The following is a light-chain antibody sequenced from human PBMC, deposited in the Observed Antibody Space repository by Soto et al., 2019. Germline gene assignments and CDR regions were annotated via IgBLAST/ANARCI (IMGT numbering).Light chain of an antibody. J-gene: IGLJ2*01. CDR3: LSYDSSLSAPVV. CDR2: GNS. V-gene: IGLV1-40*01. CDR1: SSNIGAGYD. Sequence: QSVLTQPPSVSGAPGQRVTISCTGSSSNIGAGYDVHWYQQLPGTAPKLLIYGNSNRPSGVPDRFSGSKSGTSASLAITGLQAEDEADYYCLSYDSSLSAPVVFGGGTKLTVL.